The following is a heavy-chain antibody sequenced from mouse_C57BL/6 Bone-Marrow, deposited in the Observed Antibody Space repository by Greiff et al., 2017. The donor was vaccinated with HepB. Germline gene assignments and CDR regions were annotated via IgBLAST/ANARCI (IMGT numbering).Heavy chain of an antibody. V-gene: IGHV1-81*01. CDR3: ARGPYYYGSSYDYFDY. CDR1: GYTFPSYG. D-gene: IGHD1-1*01. CDR2: IYPRSGNT. J-gene: IGHJ2*01. Sequence: VQLQQSGAELARPGASVKLSCKASGYTFPSYGISWVKQRTGQGLEWIGEIYPRSGNTYYNEKFKGKATLTADKSSSTAYMELRSLTSEGAAVYFCARGPYYYGSSYDYFDYWGQGTTLTVSS.